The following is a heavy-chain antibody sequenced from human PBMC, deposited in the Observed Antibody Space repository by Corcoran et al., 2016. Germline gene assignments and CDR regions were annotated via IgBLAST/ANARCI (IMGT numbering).Heavy chain of an antibody. CDR1: GYTFTSYA. D-gene: IGHD3-16*01. Sequence: QVQLVQSGAEVKKPGASVKVSCKASGYTFTSYAMHWVRQAPGQRLEWMGWINAGNGNTKYSQKFQGRVTITRDTSASTAYMELSSLRSEDTAGDYCGLLGESWVLDSVWGQGTLGTVSS. CDR3: GLLGESWVLDSV. J-gene: IGHJ4*02. CDR2: INAGNGNT. V-gene: IGHV1-3*01.